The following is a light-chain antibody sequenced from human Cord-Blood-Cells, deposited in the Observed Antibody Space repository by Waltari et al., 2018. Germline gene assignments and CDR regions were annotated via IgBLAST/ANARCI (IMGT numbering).Light chain of an antibody. CDR2: EGS. CDR1: NSDVGSYNL. J-gene: IGLJ1*01. Sequence: QSALTQPASVSGSPGQSITISCTGTNSDVGSYNLVSWYQQHPGKAPKLMIYEGSKRPSGVSNRFAGSKSGNTASLTISGLQAEDEADYYCCSYAGSSTFVYVFGTGTKVTVL. V-gene: IGLV2-23*03. CDR3: CSYAGSSTFVYV.